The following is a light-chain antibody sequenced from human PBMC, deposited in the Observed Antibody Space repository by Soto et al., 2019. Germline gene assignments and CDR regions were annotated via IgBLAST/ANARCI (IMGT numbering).Light chain of an antibody. J-gene: IGKJ1*01. CDR3: QQYNDYSWT. V-gene: IGKV1-5*03. CDR2: KAS. CDR1: QSISIW. Sequence: DIPMTQSPSTLSASVGDRVAITCRASQSISIWLAWYQQKPGKAPKLLIYKASSLESGVPSRFSGSGSGTEFTLTISSLQPDDFANYYCQQYNDYSWTFGQGTKVELK.